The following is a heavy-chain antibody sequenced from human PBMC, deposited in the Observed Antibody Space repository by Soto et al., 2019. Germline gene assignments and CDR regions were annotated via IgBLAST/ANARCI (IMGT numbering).Heavy chain of an antibody. CDR1: GGSVSSGSYY. J-gene: IGHJ5*02. V-gene: IGHV4-61*01. D-gene: IGHD6-6*01. CDR3: AIIAAPQNWFDP. CDR2: IYYSGST. Sequence: QVQLQESGPGLVKPSETLSLTCTVSGGSVSSGSYYWSWIRQPPGKGLEWIGYIYYSGSTNYNPSLKSRVTISVDTSKNQFSLKLSSVTAADTAVYYWAIIAAPQNWFDPWGQGTLVTVSS.